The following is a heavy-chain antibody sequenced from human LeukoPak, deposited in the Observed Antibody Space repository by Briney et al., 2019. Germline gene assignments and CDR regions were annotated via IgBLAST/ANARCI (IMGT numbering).Heavy chain of an antibody. Sequence: GGSLRLSCAASGFTFSKYWMLWVRQAPGKGPESVSRINTDGTVTTYADSVRGRFTVSRDNADNTMFLQMNSVRDEDTAVYYCATKQWLAPPPDSWGQGTPVTVSS. J-gene: IGHJ4*02. CDR3: ATKQWLAPPPDS. CDR1: GFTFSKYW. D-gene: IGHD6-19*01. CDR2: INTDGTVT. V-gene: IGHV3-74*01.